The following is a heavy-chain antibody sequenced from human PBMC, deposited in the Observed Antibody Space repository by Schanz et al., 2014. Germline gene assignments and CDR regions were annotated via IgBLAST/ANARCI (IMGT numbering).Heavy chain of an antibody. V-gene: IGHV3-7*01. Sequence: EVQLLESGGGLVQPGGSLRLSCAASGFTFSSYAMSWVRQAPGKGLEWVANIKQDESERSYVDSVKGRFTISRDNAKNSLYLQMNSLRVEDTAVYYCAKDDTQVNGMDVWGQGTTVTVSS. CDR3: AKDDTQVNGMDV. J-gene: IGHJ6*02. CDR2: IKQDESER. CDR1: GFTFSSYA.